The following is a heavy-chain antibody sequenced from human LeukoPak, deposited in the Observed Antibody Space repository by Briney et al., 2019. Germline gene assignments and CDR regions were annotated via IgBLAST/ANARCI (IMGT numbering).Heavy chain of an antibody. J-gene: IGHJ4*02. CDR1: XFTFSSYA. V-gene: IGHV3-30*04. CDR2: ISYDGSNK. CDR3: ARGDYDILTGYPIPLDY. Sequence: CAXSXFTFSSYAMHWVRQAPGKGLEWVAVISYDGSNKYYADSVKGRFTISRDNSKNTLYLQMNSLRAEDTAVYYCARGDYDILTGYPIPLDYWGQGTLVTVSS. D-gene: IGHD3-9*01.